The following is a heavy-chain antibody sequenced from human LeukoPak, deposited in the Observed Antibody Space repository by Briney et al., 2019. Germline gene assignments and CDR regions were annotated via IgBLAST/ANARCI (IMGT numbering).Heavy chain of an antibody. V-gene: IGHV3-30*18. J-gene: IGHJ5*02. CDR2: ISYDGSNK. Sequence: GGSLRLSCAASGFTFSSYGMHWVRQAPGKGLEWVAVISYDGSNKYYADSVKGRFTISRDNAKNSLYLQMNSLRAEDTALYYCAKGGEGQLLYGWFDPWGQGTLVTVSS. CDR1: GFTFSSYG. D-gene: IGHD2-2*02. CDR3: AKGGEGQLLYGWFDP.